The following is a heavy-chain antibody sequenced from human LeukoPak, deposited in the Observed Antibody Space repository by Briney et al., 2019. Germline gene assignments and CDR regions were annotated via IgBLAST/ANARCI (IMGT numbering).Heavy chain of an antibody. V-gene: IGHV1-18*01. Sequence: ASVKVSCKASGYTSTSYGISWVRQAPGQGLEWMGWISAYNGNTNYAQKLQGRVTMTTDTSTSTAYMELRSLRSDDTAVYYCARDHRSYHYYYYGMDVWGQGTTVTVSS. CDR2: ISAYNGNT. D-gene: IGHD1-26*01. J-gene: IGHJ6*02. CDR3: ARDHRSYHYYYYGMDV. CDR1: GYTSTSYG.